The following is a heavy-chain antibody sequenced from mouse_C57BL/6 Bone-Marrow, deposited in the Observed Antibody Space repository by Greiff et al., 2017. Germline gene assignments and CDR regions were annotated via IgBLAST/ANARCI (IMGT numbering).Heavy chain of an antibody. Sequence: QVQLQQSGPELVKPGASVKISCKASGYAFSSSWMNWVKQRPGKGLEWIGRIYPGDGDTNYNGKFKGKATLTADKSSSTAYMQLSSLTSEDSAVYFCARWGITTAHYFDYWGQGTTLTVSS. J-gene: IGHJ2*01. CDR1: GYAFSSSW. CDR2: IYPGDGDT. V-gene: IGHV1-82*01. D-gene: IGHD1-2*01. CDR3: ARWGITTAHYFDY.